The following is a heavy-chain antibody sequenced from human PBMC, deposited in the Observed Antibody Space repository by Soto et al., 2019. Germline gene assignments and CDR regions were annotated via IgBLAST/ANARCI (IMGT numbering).Heavy chain of an antibody. CDR2: INHRGSI. D-gene: IGHD2-2*01. V-gene: IGHV4-34*01. Sequence: SATVSLTGAGYGWSFSISCWSLIRERQGKGLEWSGEINHRGSINYNPSLKSRVTISVDTSKNQFSLKLSSVTAADTAVYYCARDKYCSSTSSASYYYYGIDLGGQGTPVTVS. J-gene: IGHJ6*02. CDR3: ARDKYCSSTSSASYYYYGIDL. CDR1: GWSFSISC.